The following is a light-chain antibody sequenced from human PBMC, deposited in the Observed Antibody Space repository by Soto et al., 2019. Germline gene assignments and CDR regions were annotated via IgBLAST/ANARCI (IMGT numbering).Light chain of an antibody. J-gene: IGKJ2*01. CDR2: AAS. Sequence: AIRMTQSPSSFSASAGDRVTITCRASQGISSYLAWYQQKPGKARKLLIYAASTLQSGVPSRFSGSGSGTDFTLTISCLQSEDFATYYCQQYYDYPRTFGQGTKLEIK. CDR3: QQYYDYPRT. CDR1: QGISSY. V-gene: IGKV1-8*01.